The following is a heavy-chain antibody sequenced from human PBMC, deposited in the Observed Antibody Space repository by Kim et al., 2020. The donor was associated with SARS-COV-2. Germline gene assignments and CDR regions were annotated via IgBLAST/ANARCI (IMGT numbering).Heavy chain of an antibody. CDR1: GGSFSGYY. CDR2: INHSGST. J-gene: IGHJ5*02. Sequence: SETLSLTCAVYGGSFSGYYWSWIRQPPGKGLEWIGEINHSGSTNYNPSLKSRVTISVDTSKNQFSLKLSSVTAADTAVYYCALRGSGWYRLRSSWFDPWGQRTLVTVSS. V-gene: IGHV4-34*01. D-gene: IGHD6-19*01. CDR3: ALRGSGWYRLRSSWFDP.